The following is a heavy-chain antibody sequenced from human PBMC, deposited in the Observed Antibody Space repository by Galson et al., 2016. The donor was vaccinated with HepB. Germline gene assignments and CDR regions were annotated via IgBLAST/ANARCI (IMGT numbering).Heavy chain of an antibody. CDR3: ARVSRYGSDGCCFAYI. CDR1: GFTFSNYG. J-gene: IGHJ3*02. V-gene: IGHV3-21*05. CDR2: ISSSSTYT. D-gene: IGHD2-15*01. Sequence: SLRLSCAASGFTFSNYGMNWVRQSPGKGLEWVSYISSSSTYTKYADSVKGRFTISRDNAKNSLYLQVNSLGAEDTAIYYGARVSRYGSDGCCFAYIWGQGTMVTVSS.